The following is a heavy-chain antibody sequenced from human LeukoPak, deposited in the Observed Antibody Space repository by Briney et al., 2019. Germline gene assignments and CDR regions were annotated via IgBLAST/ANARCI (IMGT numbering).Heavy chain of an antibody. D-gene: IGHD5-18*01. CDR2: ISYDGSNK. CDR1: GFTFSSYA. Sequence: QPGRSLRLSCAASGFTFSSYAMHWVRQAPGKGLEWVAVISYDGSNKYYADSVKGRFTISRDNSKNTLYLQMNSLRPEDTAVYYCARVDRGYSYGFGFDIWGQGTMVTVSS. CDR3: ARVDRGYSYGFGFDI. V-gene: IGHV3-30*04. J-gene: IGHJ3*02.